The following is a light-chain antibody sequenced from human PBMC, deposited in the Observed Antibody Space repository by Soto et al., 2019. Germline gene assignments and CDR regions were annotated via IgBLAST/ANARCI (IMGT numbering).Light chain of an antibody. CDR1: QSISSW. Sequence: QMSHSPSALSASIRDRVTITCRASQSISSWLAWYQQKPGKAPKLLIYDASSLESGVPSRFSGSGSGTGFTLTISSLQPDDFATYYCQQYNSYSPWTFGQVTKVDIK. V-gene: IGKV1-5*01. CDR3: QQYNSYSPWT. J-gene: IGKJ1*01. CDR2: DAS.